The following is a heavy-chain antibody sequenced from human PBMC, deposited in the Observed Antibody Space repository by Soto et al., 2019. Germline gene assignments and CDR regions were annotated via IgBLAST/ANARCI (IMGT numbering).Heavy chain of an antibody. J-gene: IGHJ4*02. CDR2: ISYDGSNK. CDR3: AKDAPYFDY. CDR1: GFTFSSYG. Sequence: QVQLVESGGGVVQSGRSLRLSCAASGFTFSSYGMHWVRQAPGKGLEWVAVISYDGSNKYYADSVKGRFTISRDNSKNTLYLQMNSLRAEDTAVYYCAKDAPYFDYWGQGTLVTVSS. V-gene: IGHV3-30*18.